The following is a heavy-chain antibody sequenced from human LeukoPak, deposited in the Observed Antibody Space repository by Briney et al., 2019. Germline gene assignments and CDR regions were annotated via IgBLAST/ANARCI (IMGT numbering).Heavy chain of an antibody. D-gene: IGHD5-18*01. V-gene: IGHV3-30*04. CDR1: GFTFSSYA. J-gene: IGHJ4*02. Sequence: GGPLRLSCAASGFTFSSYAMHWVRQAPGKGLEWVAVISYDGSNKYYADSVKGRFTISRDNSKNTLYLQMNSLRAEDTAVYYCARGVVDGWIQPSLLDYWGQGTLVTVSS. CDR2: ISYDGSNK. CDR3: ARGVVDGWIQPSLLDY.